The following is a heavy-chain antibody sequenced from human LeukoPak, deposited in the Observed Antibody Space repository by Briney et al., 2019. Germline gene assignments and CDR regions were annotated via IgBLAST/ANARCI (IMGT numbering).Heavy chain of an antibody. CDR2: SIPIFGTA. CDR3: ARGSSQTNCLDY. Sequence: GSSVKESCRASGGTLSSYAISRVRQAPGQGLEYMGGSIPIFGTANYAQKFQGRVTITADESTSTAYMELSSLRSEDTAVYYCARGSSQTNCLDYWGQGTLVTVSS. CDR1: GGTLSSYA. D-gene: IGHD7-27*01. J-gene: IGHJ4*02. V-gene: IGHV1-69*01.